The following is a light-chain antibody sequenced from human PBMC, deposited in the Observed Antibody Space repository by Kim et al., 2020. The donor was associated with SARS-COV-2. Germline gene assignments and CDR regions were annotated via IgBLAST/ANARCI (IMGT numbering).Light chain of an antibody. CDR1: QGIGTS. V-gene: IGKV1-NL1*01. CDR3: QHYYSTPWT. CDR2: AAS. J-gene: IGKJ1*01. Sequence: ASLGDRVTITCRASQGIGTSLAWFQQKPGKAPKLLLYAASRLESGVPSRFSGSGSGTDYTLSINGLQPEDFATYYCQHYYSTPWTFGQGTKVDIK.